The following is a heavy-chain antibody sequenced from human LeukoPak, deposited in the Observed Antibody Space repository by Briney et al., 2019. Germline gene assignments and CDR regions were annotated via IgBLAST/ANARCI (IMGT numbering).Heavy chain of an antibody. CDR1: GGTFSSYA. CDR3: ARERERGFDY. V-gene: IGHV1-69*04. Sequence: GASVKVSCKASGGTFSSYAISWVRQAPGQGLEWMGRIIPIFGIANYAQKFQGRVTITADKSTSTAYMELSSLRSEDTAVYYCARERERGFDYWGQGTLVTVSS. CDR2: IIPIFGIA. J-gene: IGHJ4*02.